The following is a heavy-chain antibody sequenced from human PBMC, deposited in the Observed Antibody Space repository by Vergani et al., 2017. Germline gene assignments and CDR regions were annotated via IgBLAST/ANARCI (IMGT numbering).Heavy chain of an antibody. CDR3: ARDRCSNGVCYEFDP. CDR2: ISSSSSYI. D-gene: IGHD2-8*01. CDR1: GFTFDDYS. Sequence: EVQLVESGGGVERPGGSLRLSCAASGFTFDDYSMNWVRQAPGKGLEWVSSISSSSSYIYYADSVKGRFTISRDNAKNSLYLQMNSLRAEDTAVYYCARDRCSNGVCYEFDPGGQGTLVTVSS. V-gene: IGHV3-21*01. J-gene: IGHJ5*02.